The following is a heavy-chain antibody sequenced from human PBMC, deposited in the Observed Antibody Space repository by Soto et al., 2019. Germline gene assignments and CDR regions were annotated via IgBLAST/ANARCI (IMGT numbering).Heavy chain of an antibody. J-gene: IGHJ4*02. CDR1: GGTFSSYA. CDR2: IIPIFGTA. Sequence: GASVKVSCKASGGTFSSYAISGVRQAPGQGLEWMGGIIPIFGTANYAQKFQGRVTITADKSTSTAYMELSSLRSEDTAVYYCACGYDSRSNEQFDYWGQGTLVTVSS. D-gene: IGHD5-12*01. V-gene: IGHV1-69*06. CDR3: ACGYDSRSNEQFDY.